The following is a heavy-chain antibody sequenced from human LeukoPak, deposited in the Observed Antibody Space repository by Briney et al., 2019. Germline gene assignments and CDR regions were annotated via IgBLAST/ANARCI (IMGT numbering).Heavy chain of an antibody. J-gene: IGHJ4*02. CDR3: ARVTYYYDSSLGY. CDR2: INPNSGGT. V-gene: IGHV1-2*02. D-gene: IGHD3-22*01. Sequence: ASVKVSRKASGYTFTGYYMHWVRQAPGQGLEWMGWINPNSGGTNYAQKFQGRVTMTRDTSISTAYMELSRLRSDDTAVYYCARVTYYYDSSLGYWGQGTLVTVSS. CDR1: GYTFTGYY.